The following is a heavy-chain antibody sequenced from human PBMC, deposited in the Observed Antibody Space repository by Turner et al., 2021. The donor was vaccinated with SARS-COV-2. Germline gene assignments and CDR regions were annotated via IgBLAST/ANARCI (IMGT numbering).Heavy chain of an antibody. CDR1: GFTFSSYW. CDR2: IQQDGSEK. Sequence: EVQLVESGGGLVQPGGSLRLSCAASGFTFSSYWMSWVRQAPGKGLEWVANIQQDGSEKYYVDSVKGRFTISRDNAKNSLYLQMNSLRAEDTALYYCAKDMLGNYYYYGMDLWGQGTTVTVSS. CDR3: AKDMLGNYYYYGMDL. D-gene: IGHD3-16*01. J-gene: IGHJ6*02. V-gene: IGHV3-7*03.